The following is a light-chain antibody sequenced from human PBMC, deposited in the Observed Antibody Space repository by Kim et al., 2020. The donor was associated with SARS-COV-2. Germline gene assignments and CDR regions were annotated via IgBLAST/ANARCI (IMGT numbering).Light chain of an antibody. CDR3: QQYYLSPRT. CDR1: QRINNN. CDR2: GAS. J-gene: IGKJ4*02. V-gene: IGKV3-15*01. Sequence: VSPGEGVTLSCRASQRINNNLAWYHQKPGQAPRLVIYGASTRATGIPARFSGSGSGTEFTLTISSLQPEDSAVYYCQQYYLSPRTFGVGTKVDIK.